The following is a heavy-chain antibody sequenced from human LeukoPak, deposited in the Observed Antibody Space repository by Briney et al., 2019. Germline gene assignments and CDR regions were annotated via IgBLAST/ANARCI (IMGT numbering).Heavy chain of an antibody. CDR1: GYSFTSYC. CDR3: ARLLMVRGVSQFDY. J-gene: IGHJ4*02. CDR2: IYPGDSDT. V-gene: IGHV5-51*01. D-gene: IGHD3-10*01. Sequence: GESLKISCKGSGYSFTSYCIGWVRQMPGQGLEWMGIIYPGDSDTRYSPSFQGQVTISADKSISTAYLQWSSLKAWDRAMYYCARLLMVRGVSQFDYWGQGTLVTVSS.